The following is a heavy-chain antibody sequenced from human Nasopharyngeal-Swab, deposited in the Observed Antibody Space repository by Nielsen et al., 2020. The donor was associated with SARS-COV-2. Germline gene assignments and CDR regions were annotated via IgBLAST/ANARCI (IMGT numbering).Heavy chain of an antibody. CDR2: LYLDDDR. J-gene: IGHJ4*02. V-gene: IGHV2-5*02. Sequence: WIRQPPGKALEWLALLYLDDDRRYSPSLKTRLPITKDTSKNRVVLVMTNMDPVDTATYYCAHSRGGSTSSWYPDYWGQGTLVTVSS. D-gene: IGHD6-13*01. CDR3: AHSRGGSTSSWYPDY.